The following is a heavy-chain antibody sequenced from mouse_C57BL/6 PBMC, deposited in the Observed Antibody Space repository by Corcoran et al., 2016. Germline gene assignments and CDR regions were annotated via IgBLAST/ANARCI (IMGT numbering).Heavy chain of an antibody. J-gene: IGHJ4*01. CDR2: IDPANGNT. CDR3: ARYDYHEGAMDY. V-gene: IGHV14-3*01. CDR1: GFNIKNTY. Sequence: EVKLQQSVAELVRPGASVKLSCTASGFNIKNTYMHWVKQRPEQGLDGIGRIDPANGNTKYATKFQGNANITADTSSNTAYLQLSSLTSEDTALYSCARYDYHEGAMDYWGQGTSVTVSS. D-gene: IGHD2-4*01.